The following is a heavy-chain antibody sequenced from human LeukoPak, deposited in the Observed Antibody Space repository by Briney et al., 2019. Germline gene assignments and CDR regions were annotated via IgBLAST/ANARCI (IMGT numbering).Heavy chain of an antibody. CDR1: GGTFSSYA. Sequence: ASVKVSCKASGGTFSSYAISWVRQAPGQGLEWMGRIIPILGIANYAQKFQGRVTITADKSTSTAYMGLSSLRSEDTAVYYCARELTVTTKDYWGQGTLVTVSS. V-gene: IGHV1-69*04. CDR3: ARELTVTTKDY. J-gene: IGHJ4*02. CDR2: IIPILGIA. D-gene: IGHD4-17*01.